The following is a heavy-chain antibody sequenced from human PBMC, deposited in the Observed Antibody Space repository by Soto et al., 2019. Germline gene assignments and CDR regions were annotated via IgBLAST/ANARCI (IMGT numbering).Heavy chain of an antibody. CDR1: GDSVSSNSAA. Sequence: PSQTLSLTYAISGDSVSSNSAAWNWNRQYQTKGLEWLGRTYYRSKWNNDYAVSVKSRITINPDTSKNQFSLQLNSVTPEDTAVYYCVNIHYYDSSGYAYYFDYWGQGTLVTVSS. CDR2: TYYRSKWNN. J-gene: IGHJ4*02. V-gene: IGHV6-1*01. D-gene: IGHD3-22*01. CDR3: VNIHYYDSSGYAYYFDY.